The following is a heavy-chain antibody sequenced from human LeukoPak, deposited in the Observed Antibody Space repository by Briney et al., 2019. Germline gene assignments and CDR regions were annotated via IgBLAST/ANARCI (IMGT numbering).Heavy chain of an antibody. V-gene: IGHV3-23*01. J-gene: IGHJ4*02. Sequence: GGSLRLSCAASGFTFSSYAMSWVRQAPGKGLEWVSAISGSGGSTYYADSVKGRFTISRDNSKNTLYLQMNGLRAEDTAVFYCARTDSGGYNHFDYWGQGTLVTVSS. CDR2: ISGSGGST. CDR3: ARTDSGGYNHFDY. D-gene: IGHD1-26*01. CDR1: GFTFSSYA.